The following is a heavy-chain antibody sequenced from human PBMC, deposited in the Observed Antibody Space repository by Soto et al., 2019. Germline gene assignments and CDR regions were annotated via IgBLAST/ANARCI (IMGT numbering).Heavy chain of an antibody. CDR2: IDPSDSYT. J-gene: IGHJ6*02. CDR3: ARQQYCSGGSCYSYYYYGMDV. V-gene: IGHV5-10-1*01. D-gene: IGHD2-15*01. CDR1: GYSFTSYW. Sequence: LGESLKISCNGSGYSFTSYWISWVLHMPGKGLEWMGRIDPSDSYTNYSPSFQGHVTISADKSISTAYLQWSSLKASDTAMYYCARQQYCSGGSCYSYYYYGMDVWGQGTTVTVSS.